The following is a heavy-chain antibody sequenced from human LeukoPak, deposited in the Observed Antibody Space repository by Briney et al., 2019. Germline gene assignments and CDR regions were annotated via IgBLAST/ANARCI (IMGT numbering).Heavy chain of an antibody. CDR2: IISSSNTI. V-gene: IGHV3-48*03. CDR3: ARESQLRGDGMDV. CDR1: GITFSSYE. Sequence: GGPLRLSCAASGITFSSYEMNWVRRGPGKGLEWVSYIISSSNTIYYADSMKGRFTISTANATNSLPRQMDSLRVQAPPCYSVARESQLRGDGMDVWGQETTVTVSS. J-gene: IGHJ6*02. D-gene: IGHD1-7*01.